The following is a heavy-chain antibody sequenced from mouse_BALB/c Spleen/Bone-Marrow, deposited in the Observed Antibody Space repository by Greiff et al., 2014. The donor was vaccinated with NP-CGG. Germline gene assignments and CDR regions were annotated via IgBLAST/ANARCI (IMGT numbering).Heavy chain of an antibody. CDR1: GFNIKDTY. D-gene: IGHD1-1*01. CDR3: ASYYYGSSSFAY. V-gene: IGHV14-3*02. CDR2: IDPANGNT. J-gene: IGHJ3*01. Sequence: VQLQQSGAELVKPGASVKLSCTASGFNIKDTYMHWVEQRPEQGLEWIGGIDPANGNTKYDPKFQGKATITADTSSNTAYLQLSSLTSEDTAVYYCASYYYGSSSFAYWGQGTLVTVSA.